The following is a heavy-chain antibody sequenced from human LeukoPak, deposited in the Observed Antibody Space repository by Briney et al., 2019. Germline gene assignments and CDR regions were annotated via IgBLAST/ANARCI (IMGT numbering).Heavy chain of an antibody. V-gene: IGHV3-53*01. Sequence: GGSLRLSCAASGFNLTTNYMSWVRQAPGKGLDWVSVFSGDGYTGYAVSVKGRFTVSRDSSKNTMYLLMNSLRAEDRAFYYCARDRHYWGQGPLVTVSS. CDR3: ARDRHY. CDR1: GFNLTTNY. CDR2: FSGDGYT. J-gene: IGHJ4*02.